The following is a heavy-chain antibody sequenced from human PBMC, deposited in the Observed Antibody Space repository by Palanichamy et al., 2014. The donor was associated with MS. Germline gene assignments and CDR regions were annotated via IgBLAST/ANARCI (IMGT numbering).Heavy chain of an antibody. CDR2: IRSKAYGGTT. Sequence: EVHLVESGGGLVQPGRSLRLSCTASGFTFGDYAMSWFRQAPGKGLEWVGFIRSKAYGGTTEYAASVKGRFTISRDDSKSIAYLQVNSLKTEDTAVYYCTRDLRRNYYDSSGYLEYYFDYWGQGTLVTVSS. V-gene: IGHV3-49*03. J-gene: IGHJ4*02. CDR1: GFTFGDYA. CDR3: TRDLRRNYYDSSGYLEYYFDY. D-gene: IGHD3-22*01.